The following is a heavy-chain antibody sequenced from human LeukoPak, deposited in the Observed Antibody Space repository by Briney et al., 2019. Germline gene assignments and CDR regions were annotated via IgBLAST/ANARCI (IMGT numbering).Heavy chain of an antibody. CDR1: AFTFRSYG. J-gene: IGHJ4*02. CDR3: AKDWDQLLYYFDY. Sequence: GGSLRLSCATSAFTFRSYGMHWVRQAPDKGLEWVAFIRYDGSNKYYADSVKGRFTISRDNSKNTLYLQMNSLRAEDTAVYYCAKDWDQLLYYFDYWGQGTLVTVSS. V-gene: IGHV3-30*02. D-gene: IGHD2-2*01. CDR2: IRYDGSNK.